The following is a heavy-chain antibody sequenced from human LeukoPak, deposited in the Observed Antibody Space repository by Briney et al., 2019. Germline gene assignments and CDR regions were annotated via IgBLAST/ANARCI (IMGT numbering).Heavy chain of an antibody. Sequence: GGSLRLSCAASGFTFSNYAMSWVRQAPGKGLEWVSSIGGSGDKTYYADSVKGRFTISRDNSKNTLYPQMNSLRAEDTAIYYCANAAFYYTSGTYVWGQGTLVTVSS. CDR3: ANAAFYYTSGTYV. J-gene: IGHJ4*02. CDR1: GFTFSNYA. D-gene: IGHD3-10*01. V-gene: IGHV3-23*01. CDR2: IGGSGDKT.